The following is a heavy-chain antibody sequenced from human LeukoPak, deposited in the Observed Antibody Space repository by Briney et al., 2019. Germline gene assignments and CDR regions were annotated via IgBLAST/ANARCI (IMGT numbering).Heavy chain of an antibody. CDR3: ARSSAYYNEADI. D-gene: IGHD1-26*01. J-gene: IGHJ3*02. CDR2: INPSGGSP. V-gene: IGHV1-46*01. CDR1: GYSFTSYY. Sequence: ATVTLPCTTSGYSFTSYYIHRVQPPPLPGLERLGIINPSGGSPTYAQKSKGRLTMASDTSTSTVYMELSSLRSEDTAMYYCARSSAYYNEADIWGQGTMVTVSS.